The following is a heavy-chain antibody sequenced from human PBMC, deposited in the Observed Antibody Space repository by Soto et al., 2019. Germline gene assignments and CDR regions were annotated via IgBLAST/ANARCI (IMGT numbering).Heavy chain of an antibody. V-gene: IGHV3-23*01. CDR1: AFTFSGYP. J-gene: IGHJ6*02. CDR2: ISGSGGST. CDR3: AKPLSYGERDYGMDV. D-gene: IGHD4-17*01. Sequence: GXSLRLSCAASAFTFSGYPISWVAQAPGKGLEWVSAISGSGGSTYYADSVKGRFTISRDNSKNTLYLQMNSLRAEDTAVYYCAKPLSYGERDYGMDVWGQGTTVTVSS.